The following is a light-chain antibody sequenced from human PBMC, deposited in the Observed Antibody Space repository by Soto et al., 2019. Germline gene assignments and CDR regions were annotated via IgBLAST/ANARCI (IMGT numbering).Light chain of an antibody. V-gene: IGKV4-1*01. CDR2: WAS. CDR3: QQYYITPRF. CDR1: QSVLYSSNNKNY. Sequence: DIVMTQSPDSLAVSLGERATINCKSSQSVLYSSNNKNYLAWYQQKPGQPPKLLIYWASTRESGVPDRFSGSGSGTDFTLTIISLQAEDVAVYYCQQYYITPRFFGPGTKVDIK. J-gene: IGKJ3*01.